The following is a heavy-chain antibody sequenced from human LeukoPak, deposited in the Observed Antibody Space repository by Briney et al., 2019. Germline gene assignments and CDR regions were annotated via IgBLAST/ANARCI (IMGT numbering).Heavy chain of an antibody. CDR2: IIPIFGTA. CDR1: GGTFSSNT. D-gene: IGHD2-15*01. V-gene: IGHV1-69*01. J-gene: IGHJ3*02. Sequence: GASVKVSCKASGGTFSSNTISWVRQAPGHGLECMGGIIPIFGTANYAQKFQGRVTITADESTSTAYMELSSLRYEDTAVYYCARVWCSGGSCYSSRGAFDIWGQGTMVTVSS. CDR3: ARVWCSGGSCYSSRGAFDI.